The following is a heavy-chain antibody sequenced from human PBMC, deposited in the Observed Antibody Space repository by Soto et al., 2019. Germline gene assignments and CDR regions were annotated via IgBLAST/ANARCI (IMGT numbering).Heavy chain of an antibody. CDR2: IWYDGSNK. D-gene: IGHD3-10*01. CDR3: ARGDDSGRAE. CDR1: GFTFSSYG. Sequence: QVQLVESGGGVVQPGRSLRLSCAASGFTFSSYGMHWVRQAPGKGLEWVAVIWYDGSNKYYADSEKGRFTISRDNSKNTLYLQMNSLRVEDTAVYYCARGDDSGRAEWGQGTLVTVSS. J-gene: IGHJ4*02. V-gene: IGHV3-33*01.